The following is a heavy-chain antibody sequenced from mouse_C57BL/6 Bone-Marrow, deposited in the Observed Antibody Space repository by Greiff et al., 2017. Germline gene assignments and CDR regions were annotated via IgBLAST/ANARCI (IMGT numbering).Heavy chain of an antibody. J-gene: IGHJ2*01. CDR1: GFTFSSYG. V-gene: IGHV5-6*01. CDR3: ARQGRYYFDY. Sequence: VQLKESGGDLVKPGGSLKLSCAASGFTFSSYGMSWVRQTPDKRLEWVATISSGGSYTYYPDSVKGRFTIPRDNAKNTLYLQMSSLKSEDTAMYYCARQGRYYFDYWGQGTTLTVSS. CDR2: ISSGGSYT.